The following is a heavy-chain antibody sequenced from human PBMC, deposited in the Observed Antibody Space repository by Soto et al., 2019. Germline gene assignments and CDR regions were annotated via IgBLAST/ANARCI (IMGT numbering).Heavy chain of an antibody. CDR2: IYYSGST. Sequence: SETLSLTCTVSGGSISSGDYYWSWIRQPPGKGLEWIGYIYYSGSTYYNPSLKSRVNISVDTSKNQFSLKLSSVTAADTAVYYCAREEAAVNYYDSRRDYYYYGMDVWGQGTTVTVSS. CDR1: GGSISSGDYY. D-gene: IGHD3-22*01. CDR3: AREEAAVNYYDSRRDYYYYGMDV. J-gene: IGHJ6*02. V-gene: IGHV4-30-4*01.